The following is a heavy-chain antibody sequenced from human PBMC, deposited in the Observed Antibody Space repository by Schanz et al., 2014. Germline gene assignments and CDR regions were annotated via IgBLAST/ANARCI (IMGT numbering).Heavy chain of an antibody. Sequence: QVQLQQWGAGLLKASETLSLTCAVYGGSSSDCYWSWIRQPPGKGLEWIGEINHSGSTNYNPSLRSRVTILVDTSKNQFSLKLYSVTAADTAVYYCARKAPDYYASGSKNWFDPGGQGTLVTVSS. D-gene: IGHD3-10*01. CDR1: GGSSSDCY. J-gene: IGHJ5*02. CDR2: INHSGST. CDR3: ARKAPDYYASGSKNWFDP. V-gene: IGHV4-34*01.